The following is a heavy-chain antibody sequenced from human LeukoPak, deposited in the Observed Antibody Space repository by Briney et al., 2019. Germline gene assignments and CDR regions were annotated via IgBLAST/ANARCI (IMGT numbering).Heavy chain of an antibody. CDR2: INHSGST. J-gene: IGHJ4*02. CDR3: ARGGGQRRSGWWVY. Sequence: SGPTLVNPTQTLTLTCTFSGFSLSTSGMRVSWIRQPPGKGLEWIGEINHSGSTNYNPSLKSRVTISVDTSKNQFSLKLSSVTAADTAVYHCARGGGQRRSGWWVYWGQGTLVTVSS. D-gene: IGHD6-19*01. V-gene: IGHV4-39*07. CDR1: GFSLSTSGMR.